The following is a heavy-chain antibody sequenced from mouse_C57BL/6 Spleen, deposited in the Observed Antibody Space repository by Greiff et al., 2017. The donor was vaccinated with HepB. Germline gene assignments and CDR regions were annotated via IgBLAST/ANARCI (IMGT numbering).Heavy chain of an antibody. CDR1: GYAFSSYW. J-gene: IGHJ4*01. Sequence: QVHVKQSGAELVKPGASVKISCKASGYAFSSYWMNWVKQRPGKGLEWIGQIYPGDGDTNYNGKFKGKATLTADKSSSTAYMQLSSLTSEDSAVYFCARSGSNYDYYAMDYWGQGTSVTVSS. D-gene: IGHD2-5*01. CDR3: ARSGSNYDYYAMDY. CDR2: IYPGDGDT. V-gene: IGHV1-80*01.